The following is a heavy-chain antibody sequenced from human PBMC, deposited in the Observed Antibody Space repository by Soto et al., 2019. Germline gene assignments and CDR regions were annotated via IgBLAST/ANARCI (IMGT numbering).Heavy chain of an antibody. J-gene: IGHJ6*03. CDR3: ARDLVKSRVPYYYMDV. D-gene: IGHD1-26*01. CDR1: GYTFTSYA. Sequence: ASVKVSCKASGYTFTSYAMHWVRQAPGQRLEWMGWINAGNGNTKYSQKFQGRVTITRDTSASTAYMELNSLRSEDTAVYYCARDLVKSRVPYYYMDVWGKGTTVTVSS. CDR2: INAGNGNT. V-gene: IGHV1-3*01.